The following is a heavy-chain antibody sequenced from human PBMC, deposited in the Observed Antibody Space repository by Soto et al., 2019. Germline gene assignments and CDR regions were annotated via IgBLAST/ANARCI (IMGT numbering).Heavy chain of an antibody. D-gene: IGHD2-21*01. J-gene: IGHJ4*02. CDR3: TKDGDSADYGY. V-gene: IGHV1-69*13. CDR1: GDTFGRNA. Sequence: ASVKFSCKASGDTFGRNAIHWVRQAPGQGLEWMGGIIPMFPTTNYAQKFEGRLTIYADESTGTAYMEMTSLTSEDTAVYYCTKDGDSADYGYWGQGTLVTVSS. CDR2: IIPMFPTT.